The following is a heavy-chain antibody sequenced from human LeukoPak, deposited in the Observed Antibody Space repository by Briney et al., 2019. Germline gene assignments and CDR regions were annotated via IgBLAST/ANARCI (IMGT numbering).Heavy chain of an antibody. D-gene: IGHD3-3*01. CDR3: ARYYDVWSGYFDY. J-gene: IGHJ4*02. CDR1: GSSIGSGSYY. V-gene: IGHV4-61*02. Sequence: SETLSLTCTVSGSSIGSGSYYWSWIRQPAGKGLEWIGRISTDGSTNYNPSLKNRVTMSVDTSKNQFSLKLRSVTAADTAVYYCARYYDVWSGYFDYWGQGTLVTVSS. CDR2: ISTDGST.